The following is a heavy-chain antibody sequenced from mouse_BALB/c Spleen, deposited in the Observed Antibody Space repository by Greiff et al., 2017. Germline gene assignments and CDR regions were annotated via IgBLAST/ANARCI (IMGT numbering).Heavy chain of an antibody. J-gene: IGHJ4*01. CDR1: GFTFSSYA. V-gene: IGHV5-6-5*01. D-gene: IGHD2-1*01. Sequence: EVQRVESGGGLVKPGGSLKLSCAASGFTFSSYAMSWVRQTPEKRLEWVASISSGGSTYYPDSVKGRFTISRDNARNILYLQMSSLRSEDTAMYYCARGYGNYVRYYAMDYWGQGTSVTVSS. CDR2: ISSGGST. CDR3: ARGYGNYVRYYAMDY.